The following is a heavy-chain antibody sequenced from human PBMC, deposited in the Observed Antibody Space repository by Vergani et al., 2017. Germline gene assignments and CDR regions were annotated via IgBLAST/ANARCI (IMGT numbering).Heavy chain of an antibody. V-gene: IGHV2-5*02. CDR3: AHSTGSGSFSNWFDP. D-gene: IGHD3-10*01. J-gene: IGHJ5*02. CDR1: GFSLSPSGVG. Sequence: QITLKESGPTLVRPTQTLTLTCTFSGFSLSPSGVGVGWIRQPPGKALEWLAPIYWDDDKRYSPSLKSRLTITKDTSKNQVGLTMTNMDPVDPATYYCAHSTGSGSFSNWFDPWGQGTLVTVSS. CDR2: IYWDDDK.